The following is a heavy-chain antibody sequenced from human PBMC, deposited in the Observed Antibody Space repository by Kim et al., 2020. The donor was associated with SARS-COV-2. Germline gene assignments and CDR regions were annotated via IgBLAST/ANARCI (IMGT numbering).Heavy chain of an antibody. CDR1: GDTFNRHS. J-gene: IGHJ5*02. Sequence: SVKVSCRVFGDTFNRHSVNWLRQAPGQGLEWMGGIVPIFGTANYAQKFRGRVTITADQSTSTAHMELSSLRSEDTAVYYCARDIRGASGPGWFDPWGQGTLVTSPQ. CDR3: ARDIRGASGPGWFDP. D-gene: IGHD5-12*01. V-gene: IGHV1-69*13. CDR2: IVPIFGTA.